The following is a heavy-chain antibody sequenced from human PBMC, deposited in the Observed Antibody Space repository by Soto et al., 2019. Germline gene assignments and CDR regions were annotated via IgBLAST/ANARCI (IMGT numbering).Heavy chain of an antibody. CDR1: GFTFNIYT. Sequence: EVQLVEPGGGLVQPGGSLRLSCAASGFTFNIYTMNWVRQAPGKGLEWVSFISSGNSDTYHADSVKGRFTISRDNAKNSLYLQMDSLRVEDTAVYYCVRDWSYAFDSWGQGTLVAVSS. D-gene: IGHD4-17*01. V-gene: IGHV3-48*01. CDR2: ISSGNSDT. J-gene: IGHJ4*02. CDR3: VRDWSYAFDS.